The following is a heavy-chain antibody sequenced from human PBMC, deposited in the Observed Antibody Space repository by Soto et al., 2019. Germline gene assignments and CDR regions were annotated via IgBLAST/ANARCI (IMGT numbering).Heavy chain of an antibody. J-gene: IGHJ4*02. Sequence: QVQLVESGGGVVQPGRSLRLSCAASGFTFSSYGMHWVRQAPGKGLEWVAVISYDGSNKYYADSVKGRFTISRDNSKNTLYLQMNSLRAEDTAVYYCAKESGLWELVYYFDYWGQGTLVTGSS. CDR1: GFTFSSYG. D-gene: IGHD1-26*01. CDR3: AKESGLWELVYYFDY. CDR2: ISYDGSNK. V-gene: IGHV3-30*18.